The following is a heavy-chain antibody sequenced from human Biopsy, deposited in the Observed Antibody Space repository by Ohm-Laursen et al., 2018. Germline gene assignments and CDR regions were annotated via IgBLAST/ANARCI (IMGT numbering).Heavy chain of an antibody. J-gene: IGHJ4*02. Sequence: SDTLSLTWSVSGGSISSSYWSWIRQPPGRGLEWIGYISYSGSTSYNPSLKSRVTISADTSKNQYPLTLSSLTAADTAVYFCAKQWSYYESFTQHYRGDFDYWGQGTLVIVSS. CDR1: GGSISSSY. CDR3: AKQWSYYESFTQHYRGDFDY. CDR2: ISYSGST. D-gene: IGHD3-16*01. V-gene: IGHV4-59*08.